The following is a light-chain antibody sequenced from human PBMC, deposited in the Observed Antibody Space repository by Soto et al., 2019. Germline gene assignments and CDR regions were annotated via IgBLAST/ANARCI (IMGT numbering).Light chain of an antibody. Sequence: EIVLTQSPGTLSLSPGERATLSCRASQSVSSSYLAWYQQKPGQAPRVFIYGASTRATGIPDRFSGSGSGTDFTLTISRLEPEDFAVYYCQQYGSSSTFGQGTRLEI. J-gene: IGKJ5*01. CDR1: QSVSSSY. CDR3: QQYGSSST. CDR2: GAS. V-gene: IGKV3-20*01.